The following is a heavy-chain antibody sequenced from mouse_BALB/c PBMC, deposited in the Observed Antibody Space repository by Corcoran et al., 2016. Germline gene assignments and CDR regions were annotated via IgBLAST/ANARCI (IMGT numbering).Heavy chain of an antibody. CDR1: GYTFTNYG. CDR3: AREPLAMDY. J-gene: IGHJ4*01. Sequence: QIQLVQSGHELKKPGETVKISCKASGYTFTNYGMNWVKQAPGKGLKWMGWINTYTGDPTYADDFKGRFAFSLETSASTAYLQINNLKNEDTATYFCAREPLAMDYWGQGTSVTVSS. V-gene: IGHV9-3-1*01. CDR2: INTYTGDP.